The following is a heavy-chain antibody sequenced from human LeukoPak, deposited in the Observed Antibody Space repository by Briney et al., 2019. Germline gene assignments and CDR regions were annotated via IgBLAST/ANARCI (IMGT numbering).Heavy chain of an antibody. D-gene: IGHD2-2*03. CDR3: ARAHPGYCTGTTCPGDYYYGVDV. CDR2: IWFDGSDK. Sequence: GGSLRLSCAASGFTFSNFGMHWVRQAPGKGLEWVAIIWFDGSDKYYADSVKGRFTISRDNSKNTLSLQMNSLRAADTAVYYCARAHPGYCTGTTCPGDYYYGVDVWGKGTTVTVSP. J-gene: IGHJ6*04. CDR1: GFTFSNFG. V-gene: IGHV3-33*01.